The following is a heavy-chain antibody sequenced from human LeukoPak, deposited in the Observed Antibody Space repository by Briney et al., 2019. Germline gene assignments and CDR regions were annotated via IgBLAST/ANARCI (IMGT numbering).Heavy chain of an antibody. D-gene: IGHD2-2*01. V-gene: IGHV1-69*05. CDR1: GGTFSSYA. J-gene: IGHJ5*02. Sequence: SVKVSCKASGGTFSSYAISWVRQAPGQGLEWMGGIIPIFGTANYAQKFQGRVTITTDESTSTAYMELSSLRSEDTAVYYCARVIVVVPPTNIWFDPWGHGTLVTVSS. CDR3: ARVIVVVPPTNIWFDP. CDR2: IIPIFGTA.